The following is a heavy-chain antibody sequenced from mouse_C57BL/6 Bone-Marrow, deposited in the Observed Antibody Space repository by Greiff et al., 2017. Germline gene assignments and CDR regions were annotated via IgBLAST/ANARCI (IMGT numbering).Heavy chain of an antibody. Sequence: EVKLVESGEGLVKPGGSLKLSCAASGFTFSSYAMSWVRQTPEQRLEWVAYISSGGDYIYYADTVKGRFTISRDNARNTLYLQMSSLKSEDTAMYYCTREGCGYYVRYFDYWGQGTTLTVSS. D-gene: IGHD2-3*01. V-gene: IGHV5-9-1*02. J-gene: IGHJ2*01. CDR3: TREGCGYYVRYFDY. CDR1: GFTFSSYA. CDR2: ISSGGDYI.